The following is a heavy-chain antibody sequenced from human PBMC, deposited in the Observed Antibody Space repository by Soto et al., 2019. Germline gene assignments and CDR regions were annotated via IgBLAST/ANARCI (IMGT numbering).Heavy chain of an antibody. V-gene: IGHV2-26*03. D-gene: IGHD6-13*01. Sequence: QVTLKESGPVLVKATETLTLTCNIPGFSLTTGRMGVSWIRQPPGKALEWVALIFSNNERSYSTSLQSRLSISDDTSKSQVVLTMTNVDPVDTATYFCARLVADSSWYHYGLDVWGQGTTVTVS. CDR3: ARLVADSSWYHYGLDV. CDR2: IFSNNER. J-gene: IGHJ6*02. CDR1: GFSLTTGRMG.